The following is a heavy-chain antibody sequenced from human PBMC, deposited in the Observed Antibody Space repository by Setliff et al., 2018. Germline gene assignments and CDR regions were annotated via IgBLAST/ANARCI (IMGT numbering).Heavy chain of an antibody. CDR1: GGSFSGYY. V-gene: IGHV4-34*01. CDR3: ARGPRYSGSYYVNY. J-gene: IGHJ4*02. D-gene: IGHD1-26*01. CDR2: INHSGSS. Sequence: SETLSLTCAVYGGSFSGYYWTWIRQPPGMGLEWIGEINHSGSSNYNPSLKSRVTISVDTSKNQFSLNLSSVTAADTAVYYCARGPRYSGSYYVNYWGQGTLVTVSS.